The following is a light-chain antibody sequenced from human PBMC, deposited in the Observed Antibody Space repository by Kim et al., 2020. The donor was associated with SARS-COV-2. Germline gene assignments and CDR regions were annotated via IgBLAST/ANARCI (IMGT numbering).Light chain of an antibody. J-gene: IGKJ1*01. V-gene: IGKV1-5*03. CDR1: QTVNNW. CDR3: QQYYSYSRT. Sequence: DIQMTQSPSTLSASVGDRVTITCRASQTVNNWLAWYQQKPGKAPNLLIYKASNLENGVPSRFSGSGSGTEFTLTISSLQPDDFATYFCQQYYSYSRTFGQGTKVEIK. CDR2: KAS.